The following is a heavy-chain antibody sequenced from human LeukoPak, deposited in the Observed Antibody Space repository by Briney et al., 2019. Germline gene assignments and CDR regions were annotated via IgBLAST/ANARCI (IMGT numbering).Heavy chain of an antibody. CDR2: ISGSGGST. J-gene: IGHJ4*02. CDR1: GFTFSSYA. Sequence: GGSLRLSCAASGFTFSSYAMSWVRQAPGKGLEWVSAISGSGGSTYYADSVKGRFTISRDNSKNTLYLQMNSLRAEDTAVYYRARDLFRAAAGTFGYWGQGTLVTASS. CDR3: ARDLFRAAAGTFGY. V-gene: IGHV3-23*01. D-gene: IGHD6-13*01.